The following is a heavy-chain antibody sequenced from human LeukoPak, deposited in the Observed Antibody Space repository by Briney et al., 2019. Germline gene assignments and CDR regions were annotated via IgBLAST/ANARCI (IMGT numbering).Heavy chain of an antibody. V-gene: IGHV3-30*04. D-gene: IGHD5-18*01. J-gene: IGHJ4*02. CDR3: ARNGGYSYGYDPYYFDY. CDR1: RCTFSSYA. Sequence: GGSLRLSCAASRCTFSSYAMHWVRQAPGKGLEWVAVISYDGSNKYYAESVKGRFTISRDNSKNTLYLQMNSLRAEDTAVYYCARNGGYSYGYDPYYFDYWGQGTLVTVSS. CDR2: ISYDGSNK.